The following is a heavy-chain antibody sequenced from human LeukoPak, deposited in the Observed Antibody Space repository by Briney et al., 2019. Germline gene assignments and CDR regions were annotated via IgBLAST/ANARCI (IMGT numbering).Heavy chain of an antibody. CDR3: ARALIVVVPAASDAFDI. Sequence: SETLSLTCTVSGGSISSYYWSWIRQPPGKGLEWIGYIYYSGSTNHNPSLKSRVTISVDTSKNQFSLKLSSVTAADTAAYYCARALIVVVPAASDAFDIWGQGTMVTVSS. V-gene: IGHV4-59*01. J-gene: IGHJ3*02. CDR2: IYYSGST. D-gene: IGHD2-2*01. CDR1: GGSISSYY.